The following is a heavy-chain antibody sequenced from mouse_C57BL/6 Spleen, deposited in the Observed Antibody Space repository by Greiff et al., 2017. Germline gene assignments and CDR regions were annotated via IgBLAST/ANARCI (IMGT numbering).Heavy chain of an antibody. CDR2: ISSGGSYT. J-gene: IGHJ1*03. D-gene: IGHD1-1*01. CDR1: GFTFSSYG. CDR3: ARARDYGSSWYFDV. Sequence: EVKLMESGGDLVKPGGSLKLSCAASGFTFSSYGMSWVRQTPDKRLEWVATISSGGSYTYYPDSVKGRFTISRDNAKNTLYLQMSSLKSEDTAMYYCARARDYGSSWYFDVWGTGTTVTVSS. V-gene: IGHV5-6*01.